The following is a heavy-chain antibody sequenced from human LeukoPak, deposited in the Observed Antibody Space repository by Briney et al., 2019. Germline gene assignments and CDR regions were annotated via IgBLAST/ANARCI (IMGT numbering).Heavy chain of an antibody. Sequence: SETLSLTCAVYGGSFSGYYWSWIRQPPGKGLEWIGEINHSGSTNCNPSLKSRVTISVDTSKNQFSLKLSSVTAADTAVYYCARGFSSWYKLPFDYWGQGTLVTVSS. J-gene: IGHJ4*02. CDR3: ARGFSSWYKLPFDY. V-gene: IGHV4-34*01. D-gene: IGHD6-13*01. CDR1: GGSFSGYY. CDR2: INHSGST.